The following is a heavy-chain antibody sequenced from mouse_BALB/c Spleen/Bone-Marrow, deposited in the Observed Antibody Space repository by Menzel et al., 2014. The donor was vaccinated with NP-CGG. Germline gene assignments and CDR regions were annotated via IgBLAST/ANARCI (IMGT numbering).Heavy chain of an antibody. J-gene: IGHJ3*01. V-gene: IGHV4-1*02. CDR1: GFDFSRYW. D-gene: IGHD2-3*01. CDR3: ARLGYYGWFAY. Sequence: EVKVIESGGGLVQPGGSLKLSCAASGFDFSRYWMSWVRQAPEKGLQWIGEINPESNTINYTPSLKDKFIISRDNAKNTLYLQMSKVRSEDTALYCCARLGYYGWFAYWGQGTLVTVSA. CDR2: INPESNTI.